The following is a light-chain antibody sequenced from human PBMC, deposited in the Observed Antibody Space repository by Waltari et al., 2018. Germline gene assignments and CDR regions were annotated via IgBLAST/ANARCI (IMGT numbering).Light chain of an antibody. J-gene: IGLJ1*01. CDR1: SNDIGNYDL. Sequence: QSALTQPASVSGSPGQSITLPCTGTSNDIGNYDLVSWYQQRPGEAPKLLMYGATKRPSGVSNRFSGSKSGKTASLTISGLQTEDEADYYCFSFVAANSFVFGPGTKVTVL. CDR3: FSFVAANSFV. CDR2: GAT. V-gene: IGLV2-23*01.